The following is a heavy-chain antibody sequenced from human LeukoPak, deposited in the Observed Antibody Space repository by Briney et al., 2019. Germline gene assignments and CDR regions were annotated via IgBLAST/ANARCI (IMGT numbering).Heavy chain of an antibody. Sequence: SVKVSCKASGGTFSIYAISWVRQAPGQGLEWMGRIIPIFGIANYAQKFQGRVTITADKSTSTAYMELSSLRSEDTAVYYCARSGWECSGGSCYLGYWGQGTLVTVSS. CDR3: ARSGWECSGGSCYLGY. V-gene: IGHV1-69*04. CDR2: IIPIFGIA. J-gene: IGHJ4*02. D-gene: IGHD2-15*01. CDR1: GGTFSIYA.